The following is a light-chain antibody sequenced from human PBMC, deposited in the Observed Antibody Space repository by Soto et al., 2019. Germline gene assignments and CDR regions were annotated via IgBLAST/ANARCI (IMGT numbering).Light chain of an antibody. CDR2: DVS. V-gene: IGLV2-14*01. CDR3: SSYTSSSTLEV. Sequence: QSALTQPASVSGSPGQSITISCTGTSSDAGGYNYVSWYQQHPGKAPKLMIYDVSNRPSGVSNRFSGSKSGNTASLTISGRQAEDEADYYCSSYTSSSTLEVFGTGTKVTVL. J-gene: IGLJ1*01. CDR1: SSDAGGYNY.